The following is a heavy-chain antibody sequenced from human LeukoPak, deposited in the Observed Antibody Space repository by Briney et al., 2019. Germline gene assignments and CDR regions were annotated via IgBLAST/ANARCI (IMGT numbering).Heavy chain of an antibody. CDR3: ARGEVTTWWSALGFDY. V-gene: IGHV1-69*05. D-gene: IGHD4-17*01. J-gene: IGHJ4*02. Sequence: GASVKVSCKASGGTFSSYAISWVRQAPGQGLEWMGGIIPIFGTANYAQKFQGRVTITTDESTSKAYMELSSLRSEDTAVYYCARGEVTTWWSALGFDYWGQGTLVTVSS. CDR1: GGTFSSYA. CDR2: IIPIFGTA.